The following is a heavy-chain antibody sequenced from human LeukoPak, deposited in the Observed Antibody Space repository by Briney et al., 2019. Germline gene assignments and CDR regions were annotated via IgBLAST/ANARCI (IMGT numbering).Heavy chain of an antibody. V-gene: IGHV4-4*07. CDR3: ARGKVGYCSSTSCYLENYYYYYYMDV. Sequence: SETLSLTCTVSGGSISSYYWSWIRQPAGKGLEWIGRIYTSGSINYNPSLKSRVTMSVDTSKNQFSLKLSSVTAADTAVYYCARGKVGYCSSTSCYLENYYYYYYMDVWGKGTTVTISS. J-gene: IGHJ6*03. CDR1: GGSISSYY. CDR2: IYTSGSI. D-gene: IGHD2-2*01.